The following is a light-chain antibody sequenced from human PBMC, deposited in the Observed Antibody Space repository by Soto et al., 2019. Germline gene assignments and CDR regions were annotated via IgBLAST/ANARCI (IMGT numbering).Light chain of an antibody. Sequence: DIVLTQSPDSLAVSLGVRATIDCKYRQSVLYTSNNKNYLAWYQQKPGQPPKLLIYWASTRASGVPDRFSGSGSGTDFTLTISSLQAEDVAVYYCQQYYSTPRTFGQGTKVDIK. V-gene: IGKV4-1*01. J-gene: IGKJ1*01. CDR1: QSVLYTSNNKNY. CDR2: WAS. CDR3: QQYYSTPRT.